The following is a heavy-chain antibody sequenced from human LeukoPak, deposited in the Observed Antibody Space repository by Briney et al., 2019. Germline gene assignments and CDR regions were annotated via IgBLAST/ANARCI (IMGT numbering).Heavy chain of an antibody. CDR3: AIDSSGTYAFDI. CDR2: IYYSGST. V-gene: IGHV4-61*01. Sequence: SETLSLTCTVSGVSISSSSYYWGWIRQPPGKGLEWIGYIYYSGSTNYNPSLKSRVTISVDTSKNQFSLKLSSVTAADTAVYYCAIDSSGTYAFDIWGQGTMVTVSS. D-gene: IGHD3-22*01. J-gene: IGHJ3*02. CDR1: GVSISSSSYY.